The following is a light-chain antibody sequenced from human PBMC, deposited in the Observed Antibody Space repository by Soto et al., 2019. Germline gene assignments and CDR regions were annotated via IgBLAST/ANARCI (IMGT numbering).Light chain of an antibody. V-gene: IGKV1D-12*01. J-gene: IGKJ5*01. Sequence: VHMTQSPSSVSASVGNRVTITCRASQGISSWLAWYQQKPGKAPKLLIFGASSLQSGVPSRFSGNGYGTDFTLTISSLQTEDFATYSCQQTNSFPLTFGQGTRLEIK. CDR3: QQTNSFPLT. CDR1: QGISSW. CDR2: GAS.